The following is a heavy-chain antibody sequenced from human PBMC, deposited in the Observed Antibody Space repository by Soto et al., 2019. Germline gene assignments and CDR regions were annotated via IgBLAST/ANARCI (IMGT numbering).Heavy chain of an antibody. CDR3: ARDGAPYYDFWSGYDSNWFDP. V-gene: IGHV3-30-3*01. CDR2: ISYDGSNK. CDR1: GFTFSSYA. Sequence: GGSLRLSCAASGFTFSSYAMHWVRQAPGKGLEWVAVISYDGSNKYYADSVKGRFTISRDNSKNTLYLQMNSLRAEDTAVYYCARDGAPYYDFWSGYDSNWFDPWGQGTLVTVSS. D-gene: IGHD3-3*01. J-gene: IGHJ5*02.